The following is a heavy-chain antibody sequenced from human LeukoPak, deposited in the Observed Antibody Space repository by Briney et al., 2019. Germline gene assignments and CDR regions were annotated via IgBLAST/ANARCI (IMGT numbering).Heavy chain of an antibody. CDR1: GFTFSSYE. D-gene: IGHD3-16*02. CDR3: AREDGVIVRYDAFDI. J-gene: IGHJ3*02. CDR2: ISSSGSTI. V-gene: IGHV3-48*03. Sequence: GGSLRLSCAASGFTFSSYEMNWVRQAPGKWLEWVSYISSSGSTIYYADSVKGRFTISRDNAKNSLYLQMNSLRAEDTAVYYCAREDGVIVRYDAFDIWGQGTMVTVSS.